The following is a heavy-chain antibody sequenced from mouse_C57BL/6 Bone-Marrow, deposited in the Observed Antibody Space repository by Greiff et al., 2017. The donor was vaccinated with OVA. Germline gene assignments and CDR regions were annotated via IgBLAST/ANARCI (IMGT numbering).Heavy chain of an antibody. D-gene: IGHD1-1*01. CDR1: GYTFTGYW. V-gene: IGHV1-9*01. CDR3: ARKDPLTTIAYFDY. J-gene: IGHJ2*01. CDR2: ILPGSGST. Sequence: QVQLQQSGAELMKPGASVKLSCKATGYTFTGYWIEWVKQRPGHGLEWIGEILPGSGSTNYNEKFKGKATFTADTASNTAYMQLSSLTTKDSAISYWARKDPLTTIAYFDYWGQGTTLTVSS.